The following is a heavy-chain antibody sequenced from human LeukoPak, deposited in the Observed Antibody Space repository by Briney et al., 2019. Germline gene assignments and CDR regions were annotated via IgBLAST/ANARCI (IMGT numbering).Heavy chain of an antibody. CDR2: IYYSGST. CDR3: VRSGIDYYYYYYMDV. V-gene: IGHV4-39*01. Sequence: SETLSLTCAVSGDSISNSNWWSWVRQAPGKGLEWIGSIYYSGSTYYNPSLKSRVTISVDTSKNQFSLKLSSVTAADTAVYYCVRSGIDYYYYYYMDVWGKGTTVTISS. D-gene: IGHD6-13*01. CDR1: GDSISNSNW. J-gene: IGHJ6*03.